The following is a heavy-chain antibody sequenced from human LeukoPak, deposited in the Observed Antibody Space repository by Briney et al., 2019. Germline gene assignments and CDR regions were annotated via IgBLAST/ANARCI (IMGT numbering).Heavy chain of an antibody. CDR3: VLGTSRSLVPAAAFDI. J-gene: IGHJ3*02. CDR2: ISSSGSTI. Sequence: QAGGSLRVSCAAAGFTFSSYEINWVRQAPGKGLEWVSYISSSGSTICYADSVKGRFTISRDNAKNSLYLQMNSLRAEDTAVYYCVLGTSRSLVPAAAFDIWGQGTMVTVSS. V-gene: IGHV3-48*03. D-gene: IGHD2-2*01. CDR1: GFTFSSYE.